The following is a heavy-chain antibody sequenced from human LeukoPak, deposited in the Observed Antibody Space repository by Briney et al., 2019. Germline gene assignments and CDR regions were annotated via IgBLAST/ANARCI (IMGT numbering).Heavy chain of an antibody. V-gene: IGHV6-1*01. CDR2: TYYRSKWYS. D-gene: IGHD6-19*01. CDR1: GDSVSTNSAA. CDR3: ARGLGSGWFAYDY. Sequence: SQTLSLTCAISGDSVSTNSAAWNWIRQSPSRSLEWLGRTYYRSKWYSDYAVSVKSRITITADTSKNHFSLRLNSVIPEDTAVYYCARGLGSGWFAYDYWGQGTLVTVSS. J-gene: IGHJ4*02.